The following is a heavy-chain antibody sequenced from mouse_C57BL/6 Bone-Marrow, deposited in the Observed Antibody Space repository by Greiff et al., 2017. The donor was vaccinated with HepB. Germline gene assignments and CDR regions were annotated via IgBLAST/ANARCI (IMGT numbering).Heavy chain of an antibody. CDR2: INPNNGGT. CDR1: GYTFTDYN. CDR3: GLATVVDWYVEG. Sequence: VQLQQSGPELVKPGASVKMSCKASGYTFTDYNMHWVKQSNGTSLEWIGYINPNNGGTSYNQKFKGKATLTVHKSSSTAYMELRRLTAEDSAVYYYGLATVVDWYVEGWGTGTTVTVAS. J-gene: IGHJ1*03. D-gene: IGHD1-1*01. V-gene: IGHV1-22*01.